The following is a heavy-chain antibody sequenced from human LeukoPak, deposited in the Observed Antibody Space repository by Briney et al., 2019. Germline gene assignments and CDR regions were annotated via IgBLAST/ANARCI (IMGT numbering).Heavy chain of an antibody. CDR3: ARTTNDYGDY. V-gene: IGHV3-7*03. D-gene: IGHD1-1*01. CDR2: IKADGSQQ. Sequence: GGSLRLSCVASGFSISSHWMRWLRQAPGKGLEWVANIKADGSQQYYVDSVRGRFTITRDNAENSLYLQMNSLRAEDTAVYYCARTTNDYGDYWGQGTLVTVSS. CDR1: GFSISSHW. J-gene: IGHJ4*02.